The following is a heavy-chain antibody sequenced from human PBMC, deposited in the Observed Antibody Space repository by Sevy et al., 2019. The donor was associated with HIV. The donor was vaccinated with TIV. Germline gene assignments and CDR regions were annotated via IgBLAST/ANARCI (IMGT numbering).Heavy chain of an antibody. J-gene: IGHJ4*02. CDR3: ARDVRGEGIRPGDLDY. CDR2: IWNDGSNK. V-gene: IGHV3-33*01. D-gene: IGHD3-10*02. Sequence: GGSLRLSCAASGFTFSDYGMQWVRQAPGKGLEWVAVIWNDGSNKYYADSVKGRFTTSRDKSSNTPYLQMNSLRAEDTAVYYCARDVRGEGIRPGDLDYWGQGTLVTVSS. CDR1: GFTFSDYG.